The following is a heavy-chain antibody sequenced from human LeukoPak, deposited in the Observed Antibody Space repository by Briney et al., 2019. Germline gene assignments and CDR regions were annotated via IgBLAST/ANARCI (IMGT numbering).Heavy chain of an antibody. J-gene: IGHJ6*03. D-gene: IGHD5-24*01. CDR3: ARGEMATILDYYYYMDV. V-gene: IGHV3-21*01. CDR1: GFTFSSYS. Sequence: PGRSLRLSCAASGFTFSSYSMNWVRQAPGKGLEWVSSISSSSSYIYYADSVKGRFTISRDNAKNSLYLQMNSLRAEDTAVYYCARGEMATILDYYYYMDVWGKGTTVTVSS. CDR2: ISSSSSYI.